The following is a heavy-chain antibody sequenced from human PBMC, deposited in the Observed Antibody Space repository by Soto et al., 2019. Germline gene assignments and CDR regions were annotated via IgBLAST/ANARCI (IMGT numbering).Heavy chain of an antibody. J-gene: IGHJ4*02. CDR1: GGTFSNYA. D-gene: IGHD2-2*01. CDR3: ATGVDRYCSSTSCYVLDS. V-gene: IGHV1-69*13. Sequence: ASVKVSCKASGGTFSNYAISWVRQAPGQGLEWMGGIIPFFGPTNYAQKFQGRVTMSADESTSTAYMDLSSLRSEDTAVYYCATGVDRYCSSTSCYVLDSWGQGTLVTVSS. CDR2: IIPFFGPT.